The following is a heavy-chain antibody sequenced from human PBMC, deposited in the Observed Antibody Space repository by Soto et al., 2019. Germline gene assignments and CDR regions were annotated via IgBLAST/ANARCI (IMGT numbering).Heavy chain of an antibody. J-gene: IGHJ4*02. CDR2: IYWDDDK. V-gene: IGHV2-5*02. CDR1: GFSLTTSGVG. CDR3: AHRLGLLDDYDLLGPNTFDY. D-gene: IGHD3-3*01. Sequence: GSGPTLVNPTQTLTLTCTFSGFSLTTSGVGVGWIRRPPGKPLEWLAVIYWDDDKRYSPSLKSRLTITTDTSKSQVVLKMTNMDPVDTATYYCAHRLGLLDDYDLLGPNTFDYSGPGTLVTVSS.